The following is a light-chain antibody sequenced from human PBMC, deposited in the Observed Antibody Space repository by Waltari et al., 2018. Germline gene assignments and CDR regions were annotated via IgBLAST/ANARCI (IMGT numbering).Light chain of an antibody. CDR2: GAS. J-gene: IGKJ2*01. CDR3: QQYGSSPLT. Sequence: EIVLTQSPGTLSLSPGERATISCRASKSVSSNYLAWYQQKPGQAPRLLIYGASSRATGIPDRFSGSGSGTDFTLTISRLEPEDFAVYYCQQYGSSPLTFGQGTKLEIK. CDR1: KSVSSNY. V-gene: IGKV3-20*01.